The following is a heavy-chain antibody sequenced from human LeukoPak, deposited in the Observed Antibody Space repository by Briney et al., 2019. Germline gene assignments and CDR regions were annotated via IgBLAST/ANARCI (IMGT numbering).Heavy chain of an antibody. CDR2: INPNSGGT. Sequence: ASVKVSCKASGYTFTVYYMHWVRQAPGQGLEWMGWINPNSGGTNYAQKFQGWVTMTRDTSISTAYMELSRLRSDDAAVYYCARGFNYYDSSGYFLHYYFDYWGQGALVTVSS. V-gene: IGHV1-2*04. CDR1: GYTFTVYY. J-gene: IGHJ4*02. D-gene: IGHD3-22*01. CDR3: ARGFNYYDSSGYFLHYYFDY.